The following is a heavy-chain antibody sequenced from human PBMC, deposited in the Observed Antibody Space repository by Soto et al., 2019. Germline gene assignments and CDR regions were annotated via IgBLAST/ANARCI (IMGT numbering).Heavy chain of an antibody. D-gene: IGHD2-15*01. CDR3: ARDIGCSGGSCYYYGMDV. J-gene: IGHJ6*02. V-gene: IGHV3-48*02. CDR1: GFTFSSYS. CDR2: ISSSSSTI. Sequence: EVQLVESGGGLVQPGGSLRLSCAASGFTFSSYSMNWVRQAPGKGLEWVSYISSSSSTIYYADSVKGRFTISRDNAKNSLYLQMNSLRDEDTAAYYCARDIGCSGGSCYYYGMDVWGQGTTVTVSS.